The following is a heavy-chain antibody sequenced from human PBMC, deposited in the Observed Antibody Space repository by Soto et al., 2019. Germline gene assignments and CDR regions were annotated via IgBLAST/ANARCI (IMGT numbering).Heavy chain of an antibody. Sequence: VQLVESGGGVVQPGRSLRLSCAASGFTFSSYAMHWVRQAPGKGLEWVAVISYDGSNKYYADSVKGRFTISRDNSKNTLYLQMNSLRAEDTAVYYCAREQQDSFDYWGQGTLVTASS. CDR1: GFTFSSYA. CDR2: ISYDGSNK. J-gene: IGHJ4*02. D-gene: IGHD6-13*01. V-gene: IGHV3-30-3*01. CDR3: AREQQDSFDY.